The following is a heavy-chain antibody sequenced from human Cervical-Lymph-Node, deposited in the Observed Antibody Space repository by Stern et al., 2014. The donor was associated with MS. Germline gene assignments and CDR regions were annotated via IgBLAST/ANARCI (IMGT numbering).Heavy chain of an antibody. D-gene: IGHD3-3*02. CDR2: IIPIFLAT. V-gene: IGHV1-69*01. CDR3: ARGRTHLETAGLYLDY. Sequence: QVQLVQPGPEAKKPGSSGQDSCKSSGGNSITYPISWVRQAPGQGLECLTEIIPIFLATKYANKFERRVTISPGDPSITNFLELSSLSPQDTAVYYCARGRTHLETAGLYLDYWGQGTRVTVSS. CDR1: GGNSITYP. J-gene: IGHJ4*02.